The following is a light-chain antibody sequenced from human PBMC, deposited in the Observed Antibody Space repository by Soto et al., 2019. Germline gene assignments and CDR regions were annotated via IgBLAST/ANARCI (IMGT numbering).Light chain of an antibody. J-gene: IGLJ1*01. CDR2: NDN. V-gene: IGLV1-44*01. CDR1: RSNIGSNT. Sequence: QSVLTQSPSASGTPGQRAPIFCSGGRSNIGSNTVNWYQQVPGTVPNLLIYNDNQRPSGVPARFSGSRSCTSASLAISGLQSGDDADYYCAAWDDSRNGYVFGVGTKVTV. CDR3: AAWDDSRNGYV.